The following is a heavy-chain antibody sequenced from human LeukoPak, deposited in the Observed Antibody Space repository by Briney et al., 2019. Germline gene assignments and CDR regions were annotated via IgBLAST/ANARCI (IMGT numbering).Heavy chain of an antibody. Sequence: GASVKVSCKASGYTFTGYYMHWVRQAPGQGLEWMGWISAYNGNTNYAQKLQGRVTMTTDTSTSTAYMELRSLRSDDTAVYYCARDPLYYYDSSGYFDYWGQGTLVTVSS. CDR2: ISAYNGNT. V-gene: IGHV1-18*04. CDR3: ARDPLYYYDSSGYFDY. J-gene: IGHJ4*02. CDR1: GYTFTGYY. D-gene: IGHD3-22*01.